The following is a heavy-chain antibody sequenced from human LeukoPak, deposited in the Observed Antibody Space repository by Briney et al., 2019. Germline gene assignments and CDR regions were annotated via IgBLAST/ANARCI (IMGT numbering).Heavy chain of an antibody. J-gene: IGHJ4*02. V-gene: IGHV1-18*01. CDR2: ISAYNGNT. CDR3: ARDPGRGQQKLGHFDY. Sequence: ASVKVSCKASGYTFTSYGISWVRQAPGQGLEWMGWISAYNGNTNYAQKLQGRVTMTTDTSTSTAYMELRSLRSDDTAVYYCARDPGRGQQKLGHFDYWGQGTLVTVSA. D-gene: IGHD6-13*01. CDR1: GYTFTSYG.